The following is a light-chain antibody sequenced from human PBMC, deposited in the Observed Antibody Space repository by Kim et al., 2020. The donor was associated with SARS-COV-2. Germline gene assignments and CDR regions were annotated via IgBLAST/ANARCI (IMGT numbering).Light chain of an antibody. CDR1: EDISNY. Sequence: GDRVTITCQASEDISNYLNWYQQKLGKAPKLLIYDASNLESGVPSRFTGSGSGTHFTFTISSLQPDXFATYYCQQYTTLLSVTFGGGTKVDIK. CDR2: DAS. CDR3: QQYTTLLSVT. V-gene: IGKV1-33*01. J-gene: IGKJ4*01.